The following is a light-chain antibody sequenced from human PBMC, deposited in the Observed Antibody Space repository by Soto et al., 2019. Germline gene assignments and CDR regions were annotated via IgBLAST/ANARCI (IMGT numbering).Light chain of an antibody. V-gene: IGLV2-8*01. CDR1: SSDVGAYNY. CDR2: EVS. J-gene: IGLJ2*01. CDR3: SSYAGSNNFVV. Sequence: QSVMTHPPSASGSPGRSVTISCTGTSSDVGAYNYVSWYQQHPGKAPKLMIYEVSKRPSGVPDRFSGSKSGNTASLTVSGLQAEDEADYYCSSYAGSNNFVVFGGGTKLTVL.